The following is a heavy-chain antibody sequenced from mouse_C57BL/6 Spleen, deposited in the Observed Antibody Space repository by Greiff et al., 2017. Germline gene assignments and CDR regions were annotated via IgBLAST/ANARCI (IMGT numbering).Heavy chain of an antibody. CDR1: GFSLTSYG. V-gene: IGHV2-5*01. D-gene: IGHD2-4*01. J-gene: IGHJ4*01. Sequence: QVHVKQSGPGLVQPSQSLSITCTVSGFSLTSYGVHWVRQSPGKGLEWLGVIWRGGSTDYNAAFMSRLSITKDNSKSQVFFKMNSLQADDTAIYYCAKKYDYERDYYAMDYWGQGTSVTVSS. CDR2: IWRGGST. CDR3: AKKYDYERDYYAMDY.